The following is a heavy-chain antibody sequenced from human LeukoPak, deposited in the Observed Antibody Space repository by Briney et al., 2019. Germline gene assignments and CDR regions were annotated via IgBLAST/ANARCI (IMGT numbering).Heavy chain of an antibody. CDR1: GYSFDSSF. CDR2: INPMSGET. J-gene: IGHJ5*02. D-gene: IGHD2-21*01. CDR3: ARRMVRIAVKLEGWLDP. Sequence: ASVKVSCKASGYSFDSSFIHWVRQAPGQGLEWMGWINPMSGETNFAQKFHGRVTMTRDVSINTAYMDLSRLTSDDTAVYYCARRMVRIAVKLEGWLDPWGQGTLVTVSS. V-gene: IGHV1-2*02.